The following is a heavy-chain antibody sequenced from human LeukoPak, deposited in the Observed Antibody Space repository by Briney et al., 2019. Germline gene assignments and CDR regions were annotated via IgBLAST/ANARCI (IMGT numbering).Heavy chain of an antibody. CDR2: IYDSGST. D-gene: IGHD2-2*01. CDR1: GGSIRSSYYY. V-gene: IGHV4-39*07. Sequence: SETLSLTCTVSGGSIRSSYYYWGWIRQPPGKGLEWIGSIYDSGSTNYNPSLKSRVTISVDTSKNQFSLKLSSVTAADTAVYYCARGRRYCSSTSCYGPPGYWGQGTLVTVSS. J-gene: IGHJ4*02. CDR3: ARGRRYCSSTSCYGPPGY.